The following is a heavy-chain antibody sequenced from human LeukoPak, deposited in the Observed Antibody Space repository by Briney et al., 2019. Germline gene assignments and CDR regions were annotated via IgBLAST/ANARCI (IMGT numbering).Heavy chain of an antibody. CDR2: ISAYNGNT. CDR3: VRDKCSGITCYSLDP. J-gene: IGHJ5*02. D-gene: IGHD2-15*01. V-gene: IGHV1-18*01. CDR1: GYTFTSYG. Sequence: ASVKVSCKASGYTFTSYGISWVRQAPGQGLEWMGWISAYNGNTKYAQKFQGRVTVTTDIPTTTAYMELRSLRSDDTAIYYCVRDKCSGITCYSLDPWGQGTLVTVSS.